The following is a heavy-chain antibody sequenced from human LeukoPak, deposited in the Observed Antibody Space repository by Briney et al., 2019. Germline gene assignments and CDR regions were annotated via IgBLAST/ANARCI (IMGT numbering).Heavy chain of an antibody. D-gene: IGHD6-19*01. CDR1: GFTFSSYG. CDR3: AAFSDWYKHFDS. Sequence: GGSLRLSCAASGFTFSSYGTSWVRQAPGKGLEWVSAISGSGGSTYYADSVKGRFTISRDNTKNSLYLQTNSLRAEDTAVYYCAAFSDWYKHFDSWGQGTLVTVSS. J-gene: IGHJ4*02. V-gene: IGHV3-23*01. CDR2: ISGSGGST.